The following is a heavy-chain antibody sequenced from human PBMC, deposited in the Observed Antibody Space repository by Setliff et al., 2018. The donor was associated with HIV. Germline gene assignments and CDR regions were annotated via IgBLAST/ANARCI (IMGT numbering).Heavy chain of an antibody. CDR3: ARDATRGGDFDF. J-gene: IGHJ4*02. V-gene: IGHV3-7*01. CDR1: GFTFSSYW. Sequence: SLRLSCAASGFTFSSYWMTWVRQAPGKGLEWVANIKEDGSETFYVDSVKGRFTMSRDNAKNLVYLEMNSLKVEDTAVYYCARDATRGGDFDFWGQGTLVTVSS. D-gene: IGHD1-26*01. CDR2: IKEDGSET.